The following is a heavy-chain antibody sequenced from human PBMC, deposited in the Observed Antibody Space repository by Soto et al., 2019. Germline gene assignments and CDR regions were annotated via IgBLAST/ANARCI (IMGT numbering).Heavy chain of an antibody. D-gene: IGHD3-3*01. Sequence: GGSLRLSCAASGFTFSSYGMHWVRQAPGKGLEWVAVISYDGSNKNYADSVKGRFTISRDNSKNTLYLQMNSLRAEDTAVYYCAKPDLTIFGVVTDYGMDVWGQGTTVTVSS. V-gene: IGHV3-30*18. J-gene: IGHJ6*02. CDR1: GFTFSSYG. CDR3: AKPDLTIFGVVTDYGMDV. CDR2: ISYDGSNK.